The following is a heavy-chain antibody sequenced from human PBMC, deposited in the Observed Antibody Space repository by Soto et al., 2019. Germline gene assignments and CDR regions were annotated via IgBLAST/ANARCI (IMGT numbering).Heavy chain of an antibody. D-gene: IGHD2-8*01. CDR1: GFTFSSYA. Sequence: GGSLRLSCAASGFTFSSYAMSWVRQAPGKGLEWVSAISGSGGSTYYADSAKGRFTISRDNSKNTLYLQMNSLRAEDTAVYYCAKNGRGYNYYGMDVWGQGTTVTVSS. CDR3: AKNGRGYNYYGMDV. V-gene: IGHV3-23*01. J-gene: IGHJ6*02. CDR2: ISGSGGST.